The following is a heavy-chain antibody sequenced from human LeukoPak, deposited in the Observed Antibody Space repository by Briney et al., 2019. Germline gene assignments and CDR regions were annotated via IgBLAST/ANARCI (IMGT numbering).Heavy chain of an antibody. V-gene: IGHV4-39*01. J-gene: IGHJ4*02. CDR2: IYYSGST. D-gene: IGHD3-16*01. CDR1: GGSISSSSYY. CDR3: ASWGGSRELPFFDY. Sequence: SETLSLTCTVSGGSISSSSYYWGWIRQPPGKGLEWIGSIYYSGSTYYNPSLKSRVTISVDTSKNQFSLKLSSVTAADTAVYYCASWGGSRELPFFDYWGQGTLVTVSS.